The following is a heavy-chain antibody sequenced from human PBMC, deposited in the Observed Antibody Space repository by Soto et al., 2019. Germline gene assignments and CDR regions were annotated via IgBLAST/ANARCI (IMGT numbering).Heavy chain of an antibody. Sequence: QVHLVQSGAEVKKPGASVNVSCKASGYTFTNFGLNWVRQAPGQGLEWMAWISPYNGKTDYAQKVQGRVTVTTDTSAATAYMEMSSLTSDDTAVYYCARQPDVVGTADLYGMDVWGQGTTVTVSS. J-gene: IGHJ6*02. CDR3: ARQPDVVGTADLYGMDV. V-gene: IGHV1-18*01. D-gene: IGHD2-21*02. CDR2: ISPYNGKT. CDR1: GYTFTNFG.